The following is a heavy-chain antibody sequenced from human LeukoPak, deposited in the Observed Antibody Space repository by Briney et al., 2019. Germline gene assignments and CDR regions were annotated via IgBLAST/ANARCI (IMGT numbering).Heavy chain of an antibody. Sequence: ASVKVSCKASGYTFTSYGISWVRHAPGQGLEWMGGIKAYDGNTNYAQTVQGRSTMSTDTSTSTAYMELRSLRSDDTAVYYCARVVYYDSSGVALQVDGTDYWGQGTLVTVSS. J-gene: IGHJ4*02. CDR3: ARVVYYDSSGVALQVDGTDY. CDR1: GYTFTSYG. CDR2: IKAYDGNT. D-gene: IGHD3-22*01. V-gene: IGHV1-18*01.